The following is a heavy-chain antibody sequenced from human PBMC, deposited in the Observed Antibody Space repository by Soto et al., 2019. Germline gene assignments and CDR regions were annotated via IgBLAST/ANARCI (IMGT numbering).Heavy chain of an antibody. Sequence: GGSLRLSCAASGFTFSSYGMHWVRQAPGKGLEWVAVIWYDGSNKYYADSVKGRFAISRDNSKNTLYLQMNSLRAEDTAVYYCARDRLVAALSQGGGMDVWGQGTTVTVYS. CDR1: GFTFSSYG. CDR3: ARDRLVAALSQGGGMDV. CDR2: IWYDGSNK. J-gene: IGHJ6*02. D-gene: IGHD2-15*01. V-gene: IGHV3-33*01.